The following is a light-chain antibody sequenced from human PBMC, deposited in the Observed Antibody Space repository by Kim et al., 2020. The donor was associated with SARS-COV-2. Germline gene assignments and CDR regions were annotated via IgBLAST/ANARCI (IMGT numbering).Light chain of an antibody. CDR2: AAS. J-gene: IGKJ5*01. CDR1: QNIAIY. V-gene: IGKV1-39*01. Sequence: DIQMTQSPSTLSASAGDRVTITCRASQNIAIYLNWYQQKSGRAPKLLISAASSLQSGVPSRFSGSGSGTDFALTISSLQPEDFATYYCQQSLNTLNTFGQGTRLEIK. CDR3: QQSLNTLNT.